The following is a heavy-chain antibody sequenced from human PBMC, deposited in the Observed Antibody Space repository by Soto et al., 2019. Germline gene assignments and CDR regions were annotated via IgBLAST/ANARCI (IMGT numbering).Heavy chain of an antibody. Sequence: GGSLRLSCAASGFTFSSYWMSWVRQAPGKGLEWVANIKQDGSEKYYVDSVKGRFTISRDNAKNSLYLQMNSLRAEDTAVYYCVSAGPYSYGFLGYYGMDVWGQGTTVTVSS. CDR1: GFTFSSYW. D-gene: IGHD5-18*01. V-gene: IGHV3-7*01. J-gene: IGHJ6*02. CDR2: IKQDGSEK. CDR3: VSAGPYSYGFLGYYGMDV.